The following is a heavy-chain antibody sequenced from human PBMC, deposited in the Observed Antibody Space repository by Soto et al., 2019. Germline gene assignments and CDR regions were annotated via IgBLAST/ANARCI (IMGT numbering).Heavy chain of an antibody. CDR1: GGSISSGDYY. J-gene: IGHJ4*02. D-gene: IGHD2-2*01. Sequence: QVQLQESGPGLVKPSQTLSITCTVSGGSISSGDYYWSWIRQLPGKDLEWVAYIFYNGNTYYTPSLKSRAPLSLDTSKTQFFLKLNSVTAADTAVYYCSRDVGSSHGPGHPQYFAYCCQGTLVTVS. CDR2: IFYNGNT. CDR3: SRDVGSSHGPGHPQYFAY. V-gene: IGHV4-31*03.